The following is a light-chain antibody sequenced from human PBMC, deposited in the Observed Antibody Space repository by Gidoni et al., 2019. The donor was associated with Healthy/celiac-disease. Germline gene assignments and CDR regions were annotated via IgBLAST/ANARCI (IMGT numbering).Light chain of an antibody. CDR3: QQSYSTPSIT. CDR2: AAS. Sequence: DIQMTQSPSSLSASVGDRVTITCRASQSISSYLNWYQQKPGKAPKLLIYAASSLQSGVPSRFSGSGSGTDVTLTISSLQPEDFATYYCQQSYSTPSITFXQXTRLEIK. V-gene: IGKV1-39*01. CDR1: QSISSY. J-gene: IGKJ5*01.